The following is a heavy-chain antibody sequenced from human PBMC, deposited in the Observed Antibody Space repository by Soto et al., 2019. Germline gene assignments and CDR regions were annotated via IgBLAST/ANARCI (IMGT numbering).Heavy chain of an antibody. J-gene: IGHJ6*02. CDR3: VMVDNYVTPTPQDV. D-gene: IGHD3-16*01. Sequence: QVKLVQSGDEVKKPGASVKVSCKASGYIFVNYGIAWVRQAPGQGLEWMGWISPYTGNTHSATKIQGRLTMTTDTSTSTAYMDMGRLTSDDTAVYYCVMVDNYVTPTPQDVWGQGTTVTVSS. V-gene: IGHV1-18*01. CDR2: ISPYTGNT. CDR1: GYIFVNYG.